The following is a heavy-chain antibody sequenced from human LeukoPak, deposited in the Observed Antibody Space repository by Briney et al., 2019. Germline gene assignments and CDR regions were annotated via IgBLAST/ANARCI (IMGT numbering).Heavy chain of an antibody. V-gene: IGHV1-69*01. CDR3: ASQNPAAVAFDI. CDR2: IIPIFVTE. CDR1: GGTFSSYA. Sequence: WASVKVSCKASGGTFSSYAISWVRQAPGQGLEWMGGIIPIFVTENYAQKFQGRGTITADESERTAYMELSSLRSEDTAVYYCASQNPAAVAFDIWGQGTMVTLSS. J-gene: IGHJ3*02. D-gene: IGHD2-15*01.